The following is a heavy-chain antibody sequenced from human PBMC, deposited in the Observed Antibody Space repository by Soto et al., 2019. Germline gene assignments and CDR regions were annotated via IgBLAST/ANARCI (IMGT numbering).Heavy chain of an antibody. D-gene: IGHD3-3*01. Sequence: VKVSCKASGYTFTSYGISWVRQAPGQGLEWMGWISAYNGNTNYAQKLQGRVTMTTDTSTSTAYMELRSLRSDDTAVYYCARDGSNDFWSGYYQTPYYYYYGMDVWGQGTTVTVSS. J-gene: IGHJ6*02. CDR2: ISAYNGNT. CDR1: GYTFTSYG. V-gene: IGHV1-18*01. CDR3: ARDGSNDFWSGYYQTPYYYYYGMDV.